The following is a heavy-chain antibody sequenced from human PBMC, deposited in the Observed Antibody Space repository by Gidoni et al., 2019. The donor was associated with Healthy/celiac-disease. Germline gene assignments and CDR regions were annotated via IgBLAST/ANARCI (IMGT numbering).Heavy chain of an antibody. D-gene: IGHD2-15*01. CDR2: IYTSGST. CDR3: ARGSRRYCSGGSCYPFAEYFQH. CDR1: GGSISSGSSY. Sequence: QVQLQESGPGLVKPSQTLSLTCTVSGGSISSGSSYWSWIRQPAGKGLEWIGRIYTSGSTNYNPSLKSRVTISVDTSKNQFSLKLSSVTAADTAVYYCARGSRRYCSGGSCYPFAEYFQHWGQGTLVTVSS. J-gene: IGHJ1*01. V-gene: IGHV4-61*02.